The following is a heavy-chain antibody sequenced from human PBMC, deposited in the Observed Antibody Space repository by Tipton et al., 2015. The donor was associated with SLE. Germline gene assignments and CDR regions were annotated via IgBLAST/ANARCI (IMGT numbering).Heavy chain of an antibody. V-gene: IGHV3-30*02. CDR2: IRYDGSNK. D-gene: IGHD6-6*01. Sequence: SLRLSCAASGFTFSSYGTHWVRQAPGKGLEWVAFIRYDGSNKYYADSVKGRFTISRDNSKNTLYLQMNSLRAEDTAVYYCARDSPLPLASSSAVASAFDIWGQGTMVTVSS. CDR3: ARDSPLPLASSSAVASAFDI. J-gene: IGHJ3*02. CDR1: GFTFSSYG.